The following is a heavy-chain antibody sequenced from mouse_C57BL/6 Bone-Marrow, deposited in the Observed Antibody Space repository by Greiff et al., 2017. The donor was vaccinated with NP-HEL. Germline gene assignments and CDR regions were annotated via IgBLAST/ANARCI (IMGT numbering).Heavy chain of an antibody. D-gene: IGHD1-1*01. Sequence: QVQLQQSGPELVKPGASVKISCKASGYAFSSSWMNWVKQRPGKGLEWIGRIYPGDGDTNYNGKFKGKATLTADKSSSTAYMQLSSLTSEDSAVYFCAREEPITTVVATRFAYWGQGTLVTVSA. CDR1: GYAFSSSW. V-gene: IGHV1-82*01. J-gene: IGHJ3*01. CDR3: AREEPITTVVATRFAY. CDR2: IYPGDGDT.